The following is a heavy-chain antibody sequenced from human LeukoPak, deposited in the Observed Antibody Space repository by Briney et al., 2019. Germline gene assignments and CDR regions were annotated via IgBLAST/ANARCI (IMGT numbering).Heavy chain of an antibody. CDR1: GFTFSSYA. Sequence: GGSLRLSCPASGFTFSSYAMSWVRQAPGKGREWASAISGSGGSTYYADSVKGRFTISRDNSKNTLYLQMNSLRAEDTAVYYCAKDGRGYSGYGDFDYWGQGTLVTVSS. D-gene: IGHD5-12*01. CDR2: ISGSGGST. J-gene: IGHJ4*02. V-gene: IGHV3-23*01. CDR3: AKDGRGYSGYGDFDY.